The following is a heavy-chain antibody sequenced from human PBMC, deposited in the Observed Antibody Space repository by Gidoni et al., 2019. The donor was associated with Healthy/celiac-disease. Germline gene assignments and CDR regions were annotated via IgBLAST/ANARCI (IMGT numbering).Heavy chain of an antibody. CDR3: ARAKTYYYDSSGYYEIGPWYFDL. V-gene: IGHV4-4*07. CDR2: IYTSGST. CDR1: GGSISSYY. Sequence: QVQLQESGPGLVKPSETLSLTCTVSGGSISSYYWSWIRQPAGKGLEWIGRIYTSGSTNYNPSLKSRVTMSVDTSKNQFSLKLSSVTAADTAVYYCARAKTYYYDSSGYYEIGPWYFDLWGRGTLVTVSS. J-gene: IGHJ2*01. D-gene: IGHD3-22*01.